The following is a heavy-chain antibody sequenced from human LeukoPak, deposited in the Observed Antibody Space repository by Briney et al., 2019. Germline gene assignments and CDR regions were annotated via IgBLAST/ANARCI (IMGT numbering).Heavy chain of an antibody. CDR2: ISSNGGST. V-gene: IGHV3-64D*06. J-gene: IGHJ4*02. CDR1: GFTFSSYA. D-gene: IGHD3-10*01. CDR3: VKDDGFGEFNFDY. Sequence: TGGSLRLSCSASGFTFSSYAIHWVREAPGKGLEYVSAISSNGGSTYYADSVKGRFSISRDNSKNTLYLQMSSLRAEDTAVYYCVKDDGFGEFNFDYWGQGTLVIVSS.